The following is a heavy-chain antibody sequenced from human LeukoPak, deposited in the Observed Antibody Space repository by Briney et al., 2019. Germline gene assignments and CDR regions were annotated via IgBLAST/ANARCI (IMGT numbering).Heavy chain of an antibody. V-gene: IGHV3-30-3*01. Sequence: PGGSLRLSCAASGFTFSSYWMSWVRQAPGKGLEWVAVISYDGSNKYYADSVKGRLTISRDNSKNTLYLQMNSLRAEDTAVYYCATLVVPAAHWFDPWGQGTLVTVSS. J-gene: IGHJ5*02. CDR1: GFTFSSYW. CDR3: ATLVVPAAHWFDP. CDR2: ISYDGSNK. D-gene: IGHD2-2*01.